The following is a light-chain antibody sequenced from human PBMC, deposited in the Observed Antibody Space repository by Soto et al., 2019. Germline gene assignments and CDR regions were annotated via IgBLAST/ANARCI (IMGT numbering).Light chain of an antibody. Sequence: QSVLTQPPSASGTTGKRVTLSCSGRSSNIGSNTVNWYQQLPGTAPKLLIYTNNQLPSGVPDRFSGSKSGTSASLAISGLQSEDEADYYCAAWDDSLNGRVFGGGIKLTVL. CDR2: TNN. J-gene: IGLJ2*01. CDR1: SSNIGSNT. CDR3: AAWDDSLNGRV. V-gene: IGLV1-44*01.